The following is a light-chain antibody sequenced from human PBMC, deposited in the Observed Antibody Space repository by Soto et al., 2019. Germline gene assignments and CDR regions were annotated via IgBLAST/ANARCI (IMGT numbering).Light chain of an antibody. CDR1: SSDVGGYNY. Sequence: QSLLTQPASVSGSPGQSITISCTGTSSDVGGYNYVSWYQQHPGKAPKLMIYDVSNRPSGVSNRLSGSKSGNTASLTISGLQADDEADYYCISYTSTTPRYVFGTGTKVTV. CDR2: DVS. J-gene: IGLJ1*01. V-gene: IGLV2-14*01. CDR3: ISYTSTTPRYV.